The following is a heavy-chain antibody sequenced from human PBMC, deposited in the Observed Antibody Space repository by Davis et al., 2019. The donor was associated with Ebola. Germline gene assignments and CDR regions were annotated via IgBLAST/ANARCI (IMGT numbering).Heavy chain of an antibody. CDR1: GFTFSNYE. Sequence: GETLKISCAASGFTFSNYEMNWVRQAPGKGLEWVSYISSSGSTIYYADSVKGRFNISRDNAKHALYLQMNSLRAEDTAVYYCAREFRDCSGGSCYSWRDYYYYGMDVWGQGTTVTVSS. J-gene: IGHJ6*02. CDR2: ISSSGSTI. D-gene: IGHD2-15*01. V-gene: IGHV3-48*03. CDR3: AREFRDCSGGSCYSWRDYYYYGMDV.